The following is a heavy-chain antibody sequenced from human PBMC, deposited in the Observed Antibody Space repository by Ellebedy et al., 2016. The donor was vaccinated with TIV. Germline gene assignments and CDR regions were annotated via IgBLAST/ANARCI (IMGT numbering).Heavy chain of an antibody. CDR3: ARDPVGVGPAFDI. CDR1: GLTFSSHA. J-gene: IGHJ3*02. Sequence: GESLKISCAAPGLTFSSHALSWVRQAPGKGLAWVSSISGSGGNTYYADSVKGRFTISRDNSKDTLYLQVNSLRAEDTAVYYCARDPVGVGPAFDIWGQGTMVTVSS. D-gene: IGHD4-23*01. V-gene: IGHV3-23*01. CDR2: ISGSGGNT.